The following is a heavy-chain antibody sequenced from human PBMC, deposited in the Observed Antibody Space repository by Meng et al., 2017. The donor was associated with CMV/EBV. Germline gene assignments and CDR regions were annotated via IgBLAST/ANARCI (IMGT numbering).Heavy chain of an antibody. Sequence: GESLKISCAASGFTFSSYSMNWVRQAPGQGLEWVAFIRYDGSNKYYADSVKGRFTISRDNSKNTLYLQMNSLRAEDTAVYYCAKEAHRYCGGDCYSNGMDVWGQGTTVTVSS. D-gene: IGHD2-21*01. CDR2: IRYDGSNK. CDR3: AKEAHRYCGGDCYSNGMDV. V-gene: IGHV3-30*02. J-gene: IGHJ6*02. CDR1: GFTFSSYS.